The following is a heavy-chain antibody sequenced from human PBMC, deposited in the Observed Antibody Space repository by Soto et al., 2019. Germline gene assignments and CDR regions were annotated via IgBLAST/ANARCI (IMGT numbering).Heavy chain of an antibody. J-gene: IGHJ5*01. Sequence: QVQRVQSGAEVKKPGSSVKVSCKASGGVFRNYAINWVRQAPGQGPEWMGGIIPVFGTADYPKKFQGRVTITAAESTTTAYMELTSLKTEDTAVYFCARDRWGSYSFDSWGQGTLVTVAS. CDR1: GGVFRNYA. CDR3: ARDRWGSYSFDS. CDR2: IIPVFGTA. V-gene: IGHV1-69*19. D-gene: IGHD1-26*01.